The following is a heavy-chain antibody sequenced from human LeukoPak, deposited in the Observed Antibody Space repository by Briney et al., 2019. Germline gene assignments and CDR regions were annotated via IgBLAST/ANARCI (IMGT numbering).Heavy chain of an antibody. CDR1: GYSFTSYW. CDR3: ARSGSFDAFDI. J-gene: IGHJ3*02. CDR2: IYPGDSDT. V-gene: IGHV5-51*01. D-gene: IGHD6-13*01. Sequence: GESLKISCKGSGYSFTSYWSGRVRQMPGKGLEWVGIIYPGDSDTRYSPSFQGQVTISAAQSISTAYLQWSSLKASDTAMYYCARSGSFDAFDIWGQGTMVTVSS.